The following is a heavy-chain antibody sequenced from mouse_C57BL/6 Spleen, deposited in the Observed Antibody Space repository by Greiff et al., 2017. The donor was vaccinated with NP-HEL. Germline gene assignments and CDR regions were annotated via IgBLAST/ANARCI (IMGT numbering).Heavy chain of an antibody. J-gene: IGHJ1*03. CDR1: GYAFSSSW. CDR2: IYPGDGDT. Sequence: VKLQESGPELVKPGASVKISCKASGYAFSSSWMNWVKQRPGKGLEWIGRIYPGDGDTNYNGKFKGKATLTADKSSSTAYMQLSSLTSEDSAVYFCARSGYSIWYFDVWGTGTTVTVSS. D-gene: IGHD2-5*01. CDR3: ARSGYSIWYFDV. V-gene: IGHV1-82*01.